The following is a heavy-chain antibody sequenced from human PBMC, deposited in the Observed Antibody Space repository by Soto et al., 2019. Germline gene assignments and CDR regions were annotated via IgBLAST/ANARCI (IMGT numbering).Heavy chain of an antibody. CDR1: GFAFSRYG. J-gene: IGHJ5*02. V-gene: IGHV3-30*03. CDR3: ASDLYYIYRA. D-gene: IGHD2-8*01. Sequence: QVQLVESGGGVVQPGKSLRLSCAASGFAFSRYGMHWVRQAPGRGLEWVAVISYGGTNKYYADSVKGRFTISRDNSNDMLYLQMSSLRAEDTAIYYCASDLYYIYRAWGQGTLVTVTS. CDR2: ISYGGTNK.